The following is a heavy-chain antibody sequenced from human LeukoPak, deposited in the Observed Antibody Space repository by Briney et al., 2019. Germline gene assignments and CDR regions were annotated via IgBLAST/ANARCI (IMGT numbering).Heavy chain of an antibody. CDR3: ARESSVTTNDY. Sequence: GGSLRLSCAASGFTFSNYNMNWVRQAPGKGLEWVSSISSSSSYIYYADSVKGRFTISGDNAKNSLYLQMNSLRAEDTAVYYCARESSVTTNDYWGQGTLVTVSS. D-gene: IGHD4-17*01. CDR2: ISSSSSYI. J-gene: IGHJ4*02. V-gene: IGHV3-21*01. CDR1: GFTFSNYN.